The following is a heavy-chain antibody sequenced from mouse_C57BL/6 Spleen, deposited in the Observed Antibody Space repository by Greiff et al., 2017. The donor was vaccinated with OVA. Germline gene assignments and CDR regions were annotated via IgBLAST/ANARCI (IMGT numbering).Heavy chain of an antibody. CDR3: ARKGYGNDDYAMDY. V-gene: IGHV2-2*01. Sequence: QVQLQQSGPGLVQPSQSLSITCTVSGFSLTSYGVHWVRQSPGQGLEWLGVIWSGGSTDYNAAFISRLSISKDNSKSQVFFKMNSLQADDTAIYYCARKGYGNDDYAMDYWGQGTSVTVSS. CDR1: GFSLTSYG. D-gene: IGHD2-2*01. J-gene: IGHJ4*01. CDR2: IWSGGST.